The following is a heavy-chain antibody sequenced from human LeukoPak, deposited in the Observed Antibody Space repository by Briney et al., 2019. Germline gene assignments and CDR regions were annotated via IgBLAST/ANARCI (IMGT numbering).Heavy chain of an antibody. CDR2: MNANSGNT. J-gene: IGHJ4*02. CDR1: GYTFTSYD. CDR3: ARGRSIAARRGLGF. D-gene: IGHD6-6*01. Sequence: ASVKVSCKASGYTFTSYDINWVRQATGQGLEWMGWMNANSGNTGYAQKFQGRVTMTRNTSISTAYMELSSLRSEDTAVYYCARGRSIAARRGLGFWGQGTLVTVPS. V-gene: IGHV1-8*01.